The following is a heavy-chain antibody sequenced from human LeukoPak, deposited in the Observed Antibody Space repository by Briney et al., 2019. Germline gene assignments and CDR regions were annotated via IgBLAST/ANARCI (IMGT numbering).Heavy chain of an antibody. CDR3: ARALGTYYYDSSGYYGVAY. Sequence: ASVKVSCKASGYTFTGYYMHWVRQAPGQGLEWMGWINPNSGGTNYPQKFQGRVTMTRDTSISTAYMELSSLRSDDTAVYYCARALGTYYYDSSGYYGVAYWGQGTLVTVSS. J-gene: IGHJ4*02. CDR1: GYTFTGYY. CDR2: INPNSGGT. D-gene: IGHD3-22*01. V-gene: IGHV1-2*02.